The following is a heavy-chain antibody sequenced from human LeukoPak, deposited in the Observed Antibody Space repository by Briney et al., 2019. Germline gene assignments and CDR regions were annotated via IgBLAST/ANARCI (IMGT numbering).Heavy chain of an antibody. J-gene: IGHJ4*02. CDR1: GYTFTSYG. CDR3: ARDACSSTSCYAARVDGY. D-gene: IGHD2-2*01. Sequence: ASVKVSCKASGYTFTSYGISWVRQAPGQGLEWMGWISGYNGNTNYAQKLQGRVTMTTDTSTSTAYMELRSLRSDDTAVYYCARDACSSTSCYAARVDGYWGQGTLVTVSS. CDR2: ISGYNGNT. V-gene: IGHV1-18*01.